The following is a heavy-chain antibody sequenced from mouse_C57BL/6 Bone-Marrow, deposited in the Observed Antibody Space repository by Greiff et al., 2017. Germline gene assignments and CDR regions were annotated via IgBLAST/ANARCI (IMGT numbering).Heavy chain of an antibody. CDR3: ARGGNYGGYYFDY. V-gene: IGHV1-47*01. J-gene: IGHJ2*01. CDR2: FHPYNDDT. D-gene: IGHD2-1*01. CDR1: GYTFTTYP. Sequence: VMLVESGAELVKPGASVKMSCKASGYTFTTYPIEWMKQNHGQSLEWIGNFHPYNDDTKYNEKFKGKATLTVEKSSSTVYLELSRLTSDDSAVYDCARGGNYGGYYFDYWGQGTTLTVSS.